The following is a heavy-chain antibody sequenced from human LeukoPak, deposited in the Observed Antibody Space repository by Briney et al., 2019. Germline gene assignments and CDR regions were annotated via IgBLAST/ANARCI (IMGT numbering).Heavy chain of an antibody. V-gene: IGHV3-21*01. D-gene: IGHD2-15*01. CDR1: GSTSSRHT. CDR2: ISSSSSYI. J-gene: IGHJ4*02. CDR3: ARGDVVVFY. Sequence: PGGSLRLSCPASGSTSSRHTTNWLRQAPGKGLEWVSSISSSSSYIYYADSVKGRFTISRDNAKNSLYLQMNSLRAEDTAVYYCARGDVVVFYWGQGTLVTVSS.